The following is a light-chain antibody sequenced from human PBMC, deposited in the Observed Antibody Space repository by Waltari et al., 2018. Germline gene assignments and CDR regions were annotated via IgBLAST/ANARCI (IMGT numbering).Light chain of an antibody. CDR1: QYFSTY. CDR3: QQSYDTPRT. CDR2: AAS. J-gene: IGKJ1*01. V-gene: IGKV1-39*01. Sequence: DFQMTQSPSSLSASVGDRVTITCRASQYFSTYLNWYQQKPGKGPKLLIYAASTLQSGGPSRFSGSGSGTDFTFTISSLQLEDFATYYCQQSYDTPRTFGQGTKVEVK.